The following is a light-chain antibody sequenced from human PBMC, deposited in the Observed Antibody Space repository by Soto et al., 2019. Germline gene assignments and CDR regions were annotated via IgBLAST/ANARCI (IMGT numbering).Light chain of an antibody. CDR1: QSVSTY. CDR2: DAS. CDR3: QQRSNWPT. J-gene: IGKJ1*01. V-gene: IGKV3-11*01. Sequence: EIVLTQSPATLSLSPGERATLSCRASQSVSTYLAWYQQKPGQAPRLLMYDASSRATGIPARFSGSGSGTDFTLTISSLEPEDFAVYYCQQRSNWPTFGQGTKVEIK.